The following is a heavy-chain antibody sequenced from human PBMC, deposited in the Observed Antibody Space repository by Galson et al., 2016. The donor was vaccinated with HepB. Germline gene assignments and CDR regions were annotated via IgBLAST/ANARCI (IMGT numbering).Heavy chain of an antibody. CDR2: IKQDESEK. D-gene: IGHD4-11*01. CDR3: AAFIEEHSSFES. CDR1: GFTFTTYW. J-gene: IGHJ4*02. Sequence: SLRLSCAASGFTFTTYWMSWVRQAPGKGLEWVANIKQDESEKFYVDSVKGRFTVSRDNAKNSLFLQMSSLRAEDTAVYFCAAFIEEHSSFESWGQGTQVTVSS. V-gene: IGHV3-7*01.